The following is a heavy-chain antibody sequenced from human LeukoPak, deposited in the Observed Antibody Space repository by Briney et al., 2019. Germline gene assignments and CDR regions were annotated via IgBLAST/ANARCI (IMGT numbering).Heavy chain of an antibody. Sequence: PSETLSLTCAVYGGSFSGYYWSWIRQPPGKGLEWIGEINHSGSTNYNPSLKSRVTISVDTSKNQFSLKLSSVTAADTAVYYCARARRVAGLDYWGQGTLVTVPS. D-gene: IGHD6-19*01. CDR2: INHSGST. V-gene: IGHV4-34*01. CDR3: ARARRVAGLDY. J-gene: IGHJ4*02. CDR1: GGSFSGYY.